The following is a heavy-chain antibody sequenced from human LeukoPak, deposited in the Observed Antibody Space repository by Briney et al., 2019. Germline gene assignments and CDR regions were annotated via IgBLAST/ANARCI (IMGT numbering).Heavy chain of an antibody. D-gene: IGHD6-25*01. J-gene: IGHJ4*02. V-gene: IGHV3-30*02. Sequence: PGGSLRLSCAASAFTFSHYGIHWVRQAPGKGLEWVTFIQSDGSSKYYADSVRGRFTISRDNSKNTVYLQMNSLRAEDTAAYYCAREESGLVPGGLGYWGQGTLVTVSS. CDR1: AFTFSHYG. CDR2: IQSDGSSK. CDR3: AREESGLVPGGLGY.